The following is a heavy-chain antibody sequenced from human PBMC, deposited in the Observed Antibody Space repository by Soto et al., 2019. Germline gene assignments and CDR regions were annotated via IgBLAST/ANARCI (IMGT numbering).Heavy chain of an antibody. Sequence: GGSLRLSCAASGFTFSSYAMSWVRQAPGKGLEWVSAISGSGGSTYYADSVKGRFTISRDNSKNTLYLQMNSLRAEDTAVYFCAKDYAWVRGAMVYAFDIWGQGTMVTVSS. CDR3: AKDYAWVRGAMVYAFDI. D-gene: IGHD3-10*01. J-gene: IGHJ3*02. V-gene: IGHV3-23*01. CDR1: GFTFSSYA. CDR2: ISGSGGST.